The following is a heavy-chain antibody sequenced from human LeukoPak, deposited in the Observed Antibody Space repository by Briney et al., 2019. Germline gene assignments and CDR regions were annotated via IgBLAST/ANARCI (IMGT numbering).Heavy chain of an antibody. J-gene: IGHJ5*02. D-gene: IGHD4-17*01. CDR2: INPNSGGT. Sequence: ASVKVSCKASGYTFTGYYMHWVRQAPGQGLEWMGWINPNSGGTNYAQKFQGRVTMTRDTSISTAYMELSRLRSDDTAVYYCARDGATVTGGRNGFDPWGQGTLVTVSS. V-gene: IGHV1-2*02. CDR1: GYTFTGYY. CDR3: ARDGATVTGGRNGFDP.